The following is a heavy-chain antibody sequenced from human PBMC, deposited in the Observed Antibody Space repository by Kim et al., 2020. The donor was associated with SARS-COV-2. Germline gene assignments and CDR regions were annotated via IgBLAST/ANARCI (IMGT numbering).Heavy chain of an antibody. J-gene: IGHJ4*02. CDR3: ARGGYRGSSWYPELRYYFDY. CDR1: GGSFSGYY. Sequence: SETLSLTCAVYGGSFSGYYWSWIRQPPGKGLEWIGEINHSGSTNYNPSLKSRVTISVDTSKNQFSLKLSSVTAADTAVYYCARGGYRGSSWYPELRYYFDYWGPGTLVTVSS. CDR2: INHSGST. V-gene: IGHV4-34*01. D-gene: IGHD6-13*01.